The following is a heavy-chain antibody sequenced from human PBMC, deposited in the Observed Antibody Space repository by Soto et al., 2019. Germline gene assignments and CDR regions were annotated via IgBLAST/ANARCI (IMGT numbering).Heavy chain of an antibody. D-gene: IGHD2-8*01. V-gene: IGHV3-30*18. CDR1: GFTFSSYG. J-gene: IGHJ4*02. CDR2: ISYDGSNK. Sequence: GGSLRLSCAASGFTFSSYGMHWVRQAPGKGLEWVAVISYDGSNKYYADSVKGRFTISRDNSKNTLYLQMNSLRAEDTAVYYCAKGRGYCTNGVCSGLDYWGQGTLVTVSS. CDR3: AKGRGYCTNGVCSGLDY.